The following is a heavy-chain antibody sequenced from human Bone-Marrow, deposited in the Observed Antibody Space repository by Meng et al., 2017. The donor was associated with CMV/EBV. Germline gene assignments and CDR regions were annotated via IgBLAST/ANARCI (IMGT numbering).Heavy chain of an antibody. D-gene: IGHD6-6*01. J-gene: IGHJ4*02. CDR2: ISYDGSNK. CDR3: ARAKYSIAAPSDY. Sequence: GGSLRLSCAASGFTFSDYYMSWIRQAPGKGLEWVAVISYDGSNKYYADSVKGRFTISRDNSKNTLYLQMNSLRAEDTAVYYCARAKYSIAAPSDYWGQGTLVTVSS. V-gene: IGHV3-30-3*01. CDR1: GFTFSDYY.